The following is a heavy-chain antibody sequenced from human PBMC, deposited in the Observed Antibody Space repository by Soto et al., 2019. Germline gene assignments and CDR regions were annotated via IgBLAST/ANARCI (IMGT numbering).Heavy chain of an antibody. D-gene: IGHD3-9*01. CDR1: GFTFSSYA. CDR3: AREPRQRGLVIEEDYYYGMDV. V-gene: IGHV3-30-3*01. CDR2: ISYDGSNK. J-gene: IGHJ6*02. Sequence: GWSLRLSCAASGFTFSSYAMHWVRQAPGKGLEWVAVISYDGSNKYYADSVKGRFTISRDNSKNTLYLQMNSLRAEDTAVYYCAREPRQRGLVIEEDYYYGMDVWGQGTTVTVSS.